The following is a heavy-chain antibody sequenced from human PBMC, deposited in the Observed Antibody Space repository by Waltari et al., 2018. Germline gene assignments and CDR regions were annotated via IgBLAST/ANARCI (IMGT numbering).Heavy chain of an antibody. D-gene: IGHD2-15*01. CDR1: GFTLSNCW. J-gene: IGHJ4*02. V-gene: IGHV3-7*01. CDR3: VRNRGWQQFDF. CDR2: IKEDGGRK. Sequence: EVQLVESGGGLVQPGGSLRLSCAVSGFTLSNCWMGWVRQAPGKGVEWVAGIKEDGGRKDYVDSVKGRFTISRDNAKSTLYLQMNSLRAEDTAVFYCVRNRGWQQFDFWGQGTLVTVSS.